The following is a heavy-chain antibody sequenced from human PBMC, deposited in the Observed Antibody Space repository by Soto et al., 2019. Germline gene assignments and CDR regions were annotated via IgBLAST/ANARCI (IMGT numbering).Heavy chain of an antibody. D-gene: IGHD4-17*01. J-gene: IGHJ6*03. CDR1: GSTFISYT. CDR3: ASATATTNYYYLDV. CDR2: INPFFGIT. Sequence: QVQLVQSGAEVKRPGSSVKVSCVASGSTFISYTFSWVRQAPGQGLEWMGRINPFFGITNYAQKFQGRVTITADKSTGTAYMALSSLRAEDTAVYYCASATATTNYYYLDVWGKGTTVTVSS. V-gene: IGHV1-69*02.